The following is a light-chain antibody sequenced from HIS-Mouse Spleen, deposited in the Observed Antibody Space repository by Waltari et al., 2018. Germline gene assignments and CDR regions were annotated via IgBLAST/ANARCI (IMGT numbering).Light chain of an antibody. CDR1: SSDVGSYNL. V-gene: IGLV2-23*01. CDR2: EGS. CDR3: CSYAGSSTSVV. Sequence: QSALTQHASVSGSPGQSITISCTGTSSDVGSYNLVSCYQPPPGKAPKLMIYEGSKRPSWVSNRFSGSKAGNTASLTISGLQAEDEADYYCCSYAGSSTSVVFGGGTKLTVL. J-gene: IGLJ2*01.